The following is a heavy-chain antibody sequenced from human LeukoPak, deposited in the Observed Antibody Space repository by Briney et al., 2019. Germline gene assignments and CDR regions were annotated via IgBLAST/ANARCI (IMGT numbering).Heavy chain of an antibody. D-gene: IGHD3-3*01. V-gene: IGHV1-2*02. CDR3: ARDRRNFDSPGYDAFDV. Sequence: ASVKVSCKASGGTFSSYAISWVRQAPGQGLEWMGWLYPKTGATNYAKMYQGRVTMARDMSISTAYMELRGLRSDDTAVYYCARDRRNFDSPGYDAFDVWGQGTMITVSS. J-gene: IGHJ3*01. CDR1: GGTFSSYA. CDR2: LYPKTGAT.